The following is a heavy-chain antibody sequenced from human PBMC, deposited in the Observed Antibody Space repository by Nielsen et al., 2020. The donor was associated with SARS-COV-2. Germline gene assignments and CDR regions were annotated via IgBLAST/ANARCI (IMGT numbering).Heavy chain of an antibody. CDR1: GYTFTDYF. V-gene: IGHV1-2*02. CDR2: INPHRGST. D-gene: IGHD3-10*01. J-gene: IGHJ4*02. CDR3: ARVLLWFGDQGDY. Sequence: ASVKVSCKASGYTFTDYFIHWVRQAPGQGLEWMGWINPHRGSTNYAQKFRGRVTMTRDTSISTAYMELSRLRSDDTAVYYCARVLLWFGDQGDYWGQGTLVTVSS.